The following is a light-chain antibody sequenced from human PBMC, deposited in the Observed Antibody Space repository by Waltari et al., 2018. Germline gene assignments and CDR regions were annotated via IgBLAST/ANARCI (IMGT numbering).Light chain of an antibody. CDR1: QGVSSN. V-gene: IGKV3-15*01. CDR3: QQYNNWPLT. J-gene: IGKJ4*01. Sequence: MTQSPATLSXSPXXXXTLPGRASQGVSSNFAWYQQKRGQAPRLLIYGASTRATGIPARFSGSGSGTEFTLTISSMQSEDFAVYYCQQYNNWPLTVGGGTKVEIK. CDR2: GAS.